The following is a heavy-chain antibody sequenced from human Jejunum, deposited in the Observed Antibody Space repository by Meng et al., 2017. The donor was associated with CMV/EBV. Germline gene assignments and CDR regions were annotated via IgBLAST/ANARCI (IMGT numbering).Heavy chain of an antibody. Sequence: CASYWIGWVRQMPGKGLEWMGVIYPGDSDTRYSPSFQGQVTISADKSISTAYLQWSSLKASDTAMYYCATSYSRSTLYYYYGIDVWGQGTTGTVSS. CDR3: ATSYSRSTLYYYYGIDV. J-gene: IGHJ6*02. V-gene: IGHV5-51*01. D-gene: IGHD6-6*01. CDR1: CASYW. CDR2: IYPGDSDT.